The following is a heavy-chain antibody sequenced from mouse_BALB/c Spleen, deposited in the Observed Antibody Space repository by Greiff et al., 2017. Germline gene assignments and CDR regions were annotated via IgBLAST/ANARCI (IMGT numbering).Heavy chain of an antibody. CDR3: ARGDYDGGFAY. D-gene: IGHD2-4*01. Sequence: DVQLQESGPGLVKPSQSLSLTCTVTGYSITSDYAWNWIRQFPGNKLEWMGYISYSGSTSYNPSLKSRISITRDTSKNQFFLQLNSVTTEDTATYYCARGDYDGGFAYWGQGTLVTVSA. CDR1: GYSITSDYA. V-gene: IGHV3-2*02. CDR2: ISYSGST. J-gene: IGHJ3*01.